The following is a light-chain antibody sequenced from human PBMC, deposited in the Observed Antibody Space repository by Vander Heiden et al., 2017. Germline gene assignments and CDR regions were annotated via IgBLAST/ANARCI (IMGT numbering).Light chain of an antibody. V-gene: IGKV1-5*03. J-gene: IGKJ1*01. CDR2: QAS. CDR1: QSINSW. CDR3: QQYITYST. Sequence: DIQMTQSPSTLSAYVGDRVVLTCRASQSINSWLAWYHQAPGKAPKLLISQASSLESGVPSRFSGSGSGTEFTLTISSLQPDDFATYYCQQYITYSTFGQGTKVEIK.